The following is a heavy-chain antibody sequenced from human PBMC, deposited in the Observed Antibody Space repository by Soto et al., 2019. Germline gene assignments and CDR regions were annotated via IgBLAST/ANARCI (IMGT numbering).Heavy chain of an antibody. D-gene: IGHD3-10*01. CDR2: ISTHTGNT. J-gene: IGHJ4*02. CDR3: VRDVSVSSGSFGGY. V-gene: IGHV1-18*01. CDR1: GYTFDSYG. Sequence: QVQLVQSGAEVKKPGASVRVSCKASGYTFDSYGLNWVRQAPGQGLEWMGWISTHTGNTDYPQRFQGRVTMTTDKSTITAFLDLRSLTSDDTAVYYCVRDVSVSSGSFGGYWGQGTLVSVSS.